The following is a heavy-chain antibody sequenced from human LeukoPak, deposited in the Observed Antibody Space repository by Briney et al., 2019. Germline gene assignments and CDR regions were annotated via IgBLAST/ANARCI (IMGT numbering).Heavy chain of an antibody. J-gene: IGHJ6*03. Sequence: SVKVSCKASGGTFSSYAISWVRQAPGQGLEWMGRIIPIFGTANYAQKFQGRVTITADKSTSTAYMELSSLRSEDTAVYYCARGLSSDDSSGYCLRGYYMDVWGKGTTVTVSS. CDR2: IIPIFGTA. V-gene: IGHV1-69*06. CDR1: GGTFSSYA. CDR3: ARGLSSDDSSGYCLRGYYMDV. D-gene: IGHD3-22*01.